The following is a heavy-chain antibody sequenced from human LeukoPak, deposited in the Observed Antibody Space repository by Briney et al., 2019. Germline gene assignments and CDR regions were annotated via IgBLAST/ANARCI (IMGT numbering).Heavy chain of an antibody. CDR1: GGTFSSYA. V-gene: IGHV1-69*13. J-gene: IGHJ6*03. CDR2: IIPIFGTA. D-gene: IGHD2-2*01. CDR3: ARDGCSSTSCYSYYYYMDV. Sequence: ASVKVSCKASGGTFSSYAISWVRQAPGQGLEWMGGIIPIFGTANYAQKFQGRVTITADESTSTAYMELSSLRSEDTAVYYCARDGCSSTSCYSYYYYMDVWGKGTTVTVSS.